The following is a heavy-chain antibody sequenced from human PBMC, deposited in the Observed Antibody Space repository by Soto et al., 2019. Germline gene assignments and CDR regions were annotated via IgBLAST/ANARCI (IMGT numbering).Heavy chain of an antibody. CDR2: IYSGGST. J-gene: IGHJ6*02. CDR3: ARDLAGRNYYYGMDV. V-gene: IGHV3-53*01. Sequence: HPGGSLRLSCAASGFTVSSNYMSWVRQAPGKGLEWVSVIYSGGSTYYADSVKGRFTISRDNSKNTLYLQMNSLRAEDTAVYYCARDLAGRNYYYGMDVWGQGTTVTVSS. D-gene: IGHD6-13*01. CDR1: GFTVSSNY.